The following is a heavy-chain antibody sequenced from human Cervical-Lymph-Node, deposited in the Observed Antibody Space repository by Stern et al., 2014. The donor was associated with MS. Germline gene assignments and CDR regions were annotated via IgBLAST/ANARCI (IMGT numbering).Heavy chain of an antibody. CDR2: IIPIFETA. V-gene: IGHV1-69*01. Sequence: QMQLVQSGAEVRKPGSSVKVSCKASGGTFGSYALGWVRQAPGQGLEWMGGIIPIFETANYAQRFQGRVTITADENSNTAYMDVRSLTSADTAVYYCARFATPYGDGQDDAFDVWGQGTMVIVSS. CDR3: ARFATPYGDGQDDAFDV. D-gene: IGHD4-17*01. CDR1: GGTFGSYA. J-gene: IGHJ3*01.